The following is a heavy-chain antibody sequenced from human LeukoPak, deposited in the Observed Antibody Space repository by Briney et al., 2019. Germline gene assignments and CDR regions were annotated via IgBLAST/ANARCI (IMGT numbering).Heavy chain of an antibody. J-gene: IGHJ4*02. CDR2: ISGSSTST. CDR3: AKKWAPSAY. V-gene: IGHV3-23*01. Sequence: GGSLRLSCAASGFTFSSYALGWVRQAPGKGLEWISGISGSSTSTYYADSVKGRFTISRDTSKNTLYLQMNSLRAEDTAVYYCAKKWAPSAYWGQGTLVTVSS. CDR1: GFTFSSYA. D-gene: IGHD1-26*01.